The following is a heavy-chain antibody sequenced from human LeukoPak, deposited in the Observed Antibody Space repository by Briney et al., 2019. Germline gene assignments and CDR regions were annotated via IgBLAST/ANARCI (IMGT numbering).Heavy chain of an antibody. J-gene: IGHJ3*02. D-gene: IGHD5/OR15-5a*01. CDR3: IRGGIRVSGIDAFDI. V-gene: IGHV3-13*01. CDR2: IGIRDDT. Sequence: GGSLRLSCAASGFTFRDYDMHWVRQVPGRGLEWVSAIGIRDDTHYPDSVKGRFTISRENAKNSLYLQMNTLRDGDTAMYYCIRGGIRVSGIDAFDIWGQGTMITVSS. CDR1: GFTFRDYD.